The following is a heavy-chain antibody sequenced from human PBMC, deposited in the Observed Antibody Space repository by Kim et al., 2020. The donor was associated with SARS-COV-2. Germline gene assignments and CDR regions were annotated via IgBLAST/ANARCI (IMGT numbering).Heavy chain of an antibody. CDR2: IYYSGST. D-gene: IGHD3-10*01. J-gene: IGHJ3*02. V-gene: IGHV4-39*01. Sequence: SETLSLTCTVSGGSISSSSYYWGWIRQPPGKGLEWIGSIYYSGSTYYNPSLKSRVTISVDTSKNQFSLKLSSVTAADTAVYYCARRHPITMVRGHAFDIWGQGTMVTVSS. CDR1: GGSISSSSYY. CDR3: ARRHPITMVRGHAFDI.